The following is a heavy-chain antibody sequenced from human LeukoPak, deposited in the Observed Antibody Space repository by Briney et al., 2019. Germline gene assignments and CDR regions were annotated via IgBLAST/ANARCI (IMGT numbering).Heavy chain of an antibody. J-gene: IGHJ6*03. V-gene: IGHV4-39*07. D-gene: IGHD3-3*01. CDR1: GGSIGSGSYY. Sequence: SETLSLTCTVSGGSIGSGSYYWSWIRQPPGKGLEWIGEINHSGSTNYNPSLKSRVTISVDTSKNQFSLKLSSVTAADTAVYYCARADDFWSGYYRNYYYYYMDVWGKGTTVTVSS. CDR3: ARADDFWSGYYRNYYYYYMDV. CDR2: INHSGST.